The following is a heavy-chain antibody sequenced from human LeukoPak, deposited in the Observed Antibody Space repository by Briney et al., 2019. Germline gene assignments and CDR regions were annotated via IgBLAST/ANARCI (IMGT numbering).Heavy chain of an antibody. Sequence: SETLSLTCTVSGDSISSYYWSWIRQPPGKGLEWIGYIYYSGSTNYNPSLKSRVTISVDTYKNQFSLKLSSVTAADTAVYYCARESHGSSWYVRANWFDPWGQGTLVTVSS. V-gene: IGHV4-59*01. CDR3: ARESHGSSWYVRANWFDP. J-gene: IGHJ5*02. CDR1: GDSISSYY. D-gene: IGHD6-13*01. CDR2: IYYSGST.